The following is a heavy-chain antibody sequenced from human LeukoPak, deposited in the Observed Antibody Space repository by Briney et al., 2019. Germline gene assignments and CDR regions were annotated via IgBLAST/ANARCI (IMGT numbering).Heavy chain of an antibody. D-gene: IGHD6-19*01. V-gene: IGHV1-8*01. CDR3: ARGRSSGWYVVQDWFDP. CDR2: INLNSGHT. J-gene: IGHJ5*02. Sequence: GASVKVSCKASGYTFTSYDINWVRQATGQGLEWMGWINLNSGHTGFAQKFQGRVTLTWDTSISTAYMELSRLRSDDTAVYYCARGRSSGWYVVQDWFDPWAQGTLVTVSS. CDR1: GYTFTSYD.